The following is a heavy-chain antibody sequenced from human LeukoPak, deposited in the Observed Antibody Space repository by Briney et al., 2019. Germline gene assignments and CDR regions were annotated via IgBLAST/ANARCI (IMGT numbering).Heavy chain of an antibody. Sequence: PGGSLRLSCAASGLTFDDYAMHWVRQAPGKGLEWVSGISWNSGSIGYADSVKGRFTISRDNAKNSLYLQMNSLRAEDTALYYCAKGAYYYDSSGYYYYWGQGTLVTVSS. J-gene: IGHJ4*02. CDR3: AKGAYYYDSSGYYYY. CDR2: ISWNSGSI. D-gene: IGHD3-22*01. V-gene: IGHV3-9*01. CDR1: GLTFDDYA.